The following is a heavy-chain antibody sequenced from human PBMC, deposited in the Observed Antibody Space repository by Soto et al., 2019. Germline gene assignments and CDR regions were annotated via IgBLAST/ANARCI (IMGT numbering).Heavy chain of an antibody. J-gene: IGHJ3*02. CDR1: GFTFSSYS. Sequence: GGSLRLSCAASGFTFSSYSMNWVRQAPGKGLEWVSYISSSSSTIYYADSVKGRFTISRDNAKNSLYLQMNSLRAEDTAVYYCATPTLAVAGTPAFDIWGQGTMVTVSS. D-gene: IGHD6-19*01. CDR3: ATPTLAVAGTPAFDI. V-gene: IGHV3-48*01. CDR2: ISSSSSTI.